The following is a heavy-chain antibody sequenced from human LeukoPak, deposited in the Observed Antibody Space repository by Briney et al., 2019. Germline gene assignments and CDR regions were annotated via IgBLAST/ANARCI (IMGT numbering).Heavy chain of an antibody. CDR1: GHTFTNNW. Sequence: GESLKISCKGSGHTFTNNWIAWVRQMPGKGLAWMGSIYPGTSNIRYNPAFQGQVTISADKSISTAYLQWSSLKASDTAMYYCARNLITVAALSPFDYWGQGSLVTVSS. CDR2: IYPGTSNI. D-gene: IGHD6-19*01. J-gene: IGHJ4*02. V-gene: IGHV5-51*01. CDR3: ARNLITVAALSPFDY.